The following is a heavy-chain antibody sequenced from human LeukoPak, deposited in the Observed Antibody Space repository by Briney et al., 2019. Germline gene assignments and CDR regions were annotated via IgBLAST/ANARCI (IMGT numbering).Heavy chain of an antibody. Sequence: SSETLSLTCAVYGGSFSGYYWSWIRQPPGKGLEWIGEINHSGSTNYNPSLKSRVTISVDTSKNQFSLKLSSVTAADTAAYYCARALSSYCGGDCYSDYFDYWGQGTLVTVSS. D-gene: IGHD2-21*02. CDR1: GGSFSGYY. J-gene: IGHJ4*02. CDR2: INHSGST. V-gene: IGHV4-34*01. CDR3: ARALSSYCGGDCYSDYFDY.